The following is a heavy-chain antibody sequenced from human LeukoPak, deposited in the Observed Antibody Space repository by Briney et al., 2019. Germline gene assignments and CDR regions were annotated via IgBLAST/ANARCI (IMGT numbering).Heavy chain of an antibody. D-gene: IGHD4-17*01. Sequence: GRSLRLSCAASGFTFSSYAMHWVRQAPGKGLEWVAVISYDGSNKYYADSVKGRFTISRDNSKNTLYLQMNSLRAEDTAVYYCARRTTVTTTGGYWGQGTLVTVSS. CDR1: GFTFSSYA. J-gene: IGHJ4*02. V-gene: IGHV3-30-3*01. CDR3: ARRTTVTTTGGY. CDR2: ISYDGSNK.